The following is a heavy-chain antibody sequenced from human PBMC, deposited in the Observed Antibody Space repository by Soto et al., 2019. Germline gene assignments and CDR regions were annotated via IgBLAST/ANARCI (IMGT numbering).Heavy chain of an antibody. CDR2: IRSKAYGGTT. CDR1: GFTFGDYA. Sequence: GGSLRLSCTASGFTFGDYAMSWFRQAPGKGLEWVGFIRSKAYGGTTEYAASVKGRFTISRDDSKSIAYLQMNSLKTEDTAVYYCTFPYYDFWSGYYYYYGMDVWGQGTTVTVSS. CDR3: TFPYYDFWSGYYYYYGMDV. D-gene: IGHD3-3*01. J-gene: IGHJ6*02. V-gene: IGHV3-49*03.